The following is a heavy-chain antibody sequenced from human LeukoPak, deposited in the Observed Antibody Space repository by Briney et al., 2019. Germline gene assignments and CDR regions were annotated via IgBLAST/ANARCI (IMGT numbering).Heavy chain of an antibody. V-gene: IGHV3-53*01. CDR3: ARTMVAPRSYDAFDL. J-gene: IGHJ3*01. Sequence: TGGSLRLSCAASGFTVSSNYMSWVREAPGKGLEWVSIIYKDGSTYYADSVKGQFLISRDHSKNTLYLQINHPTVEDTAVYYCARTMVAPRSYDAFDLWGQGTMVTVSS. CDR1: GFTVSSNY. CDR2: IYKDGST. D-gene: IGHD4/OR15-4a*01.